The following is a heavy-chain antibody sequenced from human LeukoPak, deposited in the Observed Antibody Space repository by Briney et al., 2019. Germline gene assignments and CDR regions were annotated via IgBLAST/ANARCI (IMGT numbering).Heavy chain of an antibody. CDR1: GFTFSSYE. V-gene: IGHV3-48*03. J-gene: IGHJ4*02. CDR2: ISSSGSTI. CDR3: ARVVRGYDSSGYYDY. D-gene: IGHD3-22*01. Sequence: GGSLRLSCAASGFTFSSYEMNWVRQAPGKGLEWVSYISSSGSTIYYADSVKGRFTISRDNAKNSLYLQMNSLRAEDTAVYHCARVVRGYDSSGYYDYWGQGTLVTVSS.